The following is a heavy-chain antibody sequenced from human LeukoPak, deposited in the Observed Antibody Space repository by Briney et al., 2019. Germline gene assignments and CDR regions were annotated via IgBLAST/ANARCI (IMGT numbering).Heavy chain of an antibody. CDR2: ISSSSSYI. Sequence: GGSLRLSCAASGFTFSSSAMNWVRQAPGKGLEWVSSISSSSSYIYYADSVKGRFTISRDNAKNSLYLQMNSLRAEDTAVYYCARDPSGSNWFDPWGQGTLVTVSS. V-gene: IGHV3-21*04. D-gene: IGHD5-12*01. J-gene: IGHJ5*02. CDR1: GFTFSSSA. CDR3: ARDPSGSNWFDP.